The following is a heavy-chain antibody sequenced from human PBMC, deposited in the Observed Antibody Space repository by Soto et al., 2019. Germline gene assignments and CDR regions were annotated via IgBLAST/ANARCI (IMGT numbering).Heavy chain of an antibody. D-gene: IGHD3-22*01. V-gene: IGHV4-4*02. J-gene: IGHJ4*02. CDR1: GGSISSSNW. Sequence: PSETLSLTCAVSGGSISSSNWWSWVRQPPGKGLEWIGEIYHSGSTNYNPSLKSRVTISVDKSKKQFSLKLSSVTAADTAVYYSARALSPYSPSAYAYYFDNWGPGILVTVSS. CDR3: ARALSPYSPSAYAYYFDN. CDR2: IYHSGST.